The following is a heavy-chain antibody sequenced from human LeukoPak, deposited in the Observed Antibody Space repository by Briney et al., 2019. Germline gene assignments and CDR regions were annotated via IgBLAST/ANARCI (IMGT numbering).Heavy chain of an antibody. CDR1: GFTSSTYW. CDR2: IKQDGSEK. J-gene: IGHJ4*02. Sequence: GGSLRLSCAASGFTSSTYWMSWVRQAPGKGLEWVANIKQDGSEKYYVDSVTGRFTISRDNAKHSTYLQMNSLRAEDTAMYYCARDSAGNDYWGQGTLVTVSS. D-gene: IGHD6-13*01. CDR3: ARDSAGNDY. V-gene: IGHV3-7*01.